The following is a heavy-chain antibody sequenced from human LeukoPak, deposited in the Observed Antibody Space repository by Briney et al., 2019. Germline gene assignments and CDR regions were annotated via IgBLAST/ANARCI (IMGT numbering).Heavy chain of an antibody. V-gene: IGHV6-1*01. J-gene: IGHJ4*02. Sequence: SQTLSLTCDISGDSVSSNSASWTWIRQSPSRGLEWLGRTYYRSKWYNDYAVSVKSRITINPDTSRNHFSLQLSSVTPEDTAVYYCARVFSVTTGWGQGTLVTVSS. CDR2: TYYRSKWYN. CDR1: GDSVSSNSAS. CDR3: ARVFSVTTG. D-gene: IGHD4-11*01.